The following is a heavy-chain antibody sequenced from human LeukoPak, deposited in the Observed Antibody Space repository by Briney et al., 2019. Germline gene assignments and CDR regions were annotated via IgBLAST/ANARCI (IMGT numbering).Heavy chain of an antibody. D-gene: IGHD3-22*01. J-gene: IGHJ4*02. Sequence: PETLSLTCTVSGYSISSGYYWGWIRQPPGEGLEWIGSIYHSGSTYYNPSLKSRVTISVDTSKNQFSLKLSSVTAADTAVYYCAVLPDYYDSSGPLIEFDYWGQGTLVTVSS. V-gene: IGHV4-38-2*02. CDR2: IYHSGST. CDR1: GYSISSGYY. CDR3: AVLPDYYDSSGPLIEFDY.